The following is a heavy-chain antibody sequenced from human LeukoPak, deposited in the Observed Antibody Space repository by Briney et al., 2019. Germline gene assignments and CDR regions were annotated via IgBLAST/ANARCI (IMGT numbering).Heavy chain of an antibody. J-gene: IGHJ3*01. D-gene: IGHD2-15*01. V-gene: IGHV3-23*01. Sequence: GGSLRLSCAASGFAFSRNDMFWVRQAPVKGLEWASCISGSSGATYYADSVRGRFTISRDNSKNTVFLQMNSLRAEDTAIYYCAKGGPGAFDFWGQGTMVTVSS. CDR3: AKGGPGAFDF. CDR1: GFAFSRND. CDR2: ISGSSGAT.